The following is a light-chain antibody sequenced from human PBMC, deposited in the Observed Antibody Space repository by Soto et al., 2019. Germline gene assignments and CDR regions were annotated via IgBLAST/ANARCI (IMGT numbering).Light chain of an antibody. CDR3: QDYSDNSYT. J-gene: IGKJ1*01. V-gene: IGKV1-5*01. CDR1: QRISEW. CDR2: DAP. Sequence: DIQITQSPSTLPAPRGDRVTITCRAIQRISEWLAWYQQKPGKAPKALIYDAPRLQSGIPSSFSGSGSETDFILTISSLQSEDFANYYCQDYSDNSYTFGQGTKV.